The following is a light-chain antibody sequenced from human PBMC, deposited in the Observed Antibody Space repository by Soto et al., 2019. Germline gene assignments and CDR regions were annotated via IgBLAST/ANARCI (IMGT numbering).Light chain of an antibody. CDR3: QQSNIWPPVT. CDR1: QRVSSF. V-gene: IGKV3-11*01. J-gene: IGKJ5*01. Sequence: EIVLTQSPATLALSPGERATLSCRASQRVSSFLAWYQQKPGQAPRLLIYESYSRATGIPDRFSGSGSGTDFTPTISSLEPEDSAIYYCQQSNIWPPVTFGQGTRLEIK. CDR2: ESY.